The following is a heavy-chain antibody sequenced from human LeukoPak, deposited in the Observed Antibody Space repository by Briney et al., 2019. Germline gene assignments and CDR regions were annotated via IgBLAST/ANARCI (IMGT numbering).Heavy chain of an antibody. J-gene: IGHJ6*02. CDR3: AKTLGIYYYYGMDV. V-gene: IGHV3-23*01. D-gene: IGHD2-15*01. CDR1: GFTLSSYA. Sequence: GGSLRLSCAASGFTLSSYAMTWVRQAPGKGLEWVSVISGSAGSTFYTDSVKGRFTISRDNSKNTLYLQMNSLRAEDTAVYYCAKTLGIYYYYGMDVWGQGTTVTVSS. CDR2: ISGSAGST.